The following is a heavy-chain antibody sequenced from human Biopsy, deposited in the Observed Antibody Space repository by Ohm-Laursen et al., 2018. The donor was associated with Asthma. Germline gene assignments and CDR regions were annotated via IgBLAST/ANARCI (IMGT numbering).Heavy chain of an antibody. D-gene: IGHD2-2*01. CDR3: ARKAGSCISRTCYSLDF. Sequence: SSVKVSCKSLGGTFNTYVIGWVRQAPGQGLEWIGGHNSVFGTTIYPQKFQDRVTINADDSTSTVYMELSSLRSEDTAVYYCARKAGSCISRTCYSLDFWGQGALVTVSS. V-gene: IGHV1-69*01. CDR2: HNSVFGTT. J-gene: IGHJ4*02. CDR1: GGTFNTYV.